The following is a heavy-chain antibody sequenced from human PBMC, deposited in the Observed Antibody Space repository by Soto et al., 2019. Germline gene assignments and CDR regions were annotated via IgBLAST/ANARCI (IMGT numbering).Heavy chain of an antibody. D-gene: IGHD2-2*01. CDR3: ARAAQLLLVGHCYFDY. Sequence: SVKVSCKASGGTFSSYTISWVRQAPGQGLEWMGRIIPILGIANYAQKFQGRVTITADKSTSTAYMELSSLRSEDTAVYYCARAAQLLLVGHCYFDYWGQGTLVTVSS. V-gene: IGHV1-69*02. CDR1: GGTFSSYT. CDR2: IIPILGIA. J-gene: IGHJ4*02.